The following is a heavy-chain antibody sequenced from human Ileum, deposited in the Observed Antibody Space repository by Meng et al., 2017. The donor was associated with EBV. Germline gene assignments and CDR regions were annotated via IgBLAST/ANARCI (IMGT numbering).Heavy chain of an antibody. V-gene: IGHV4-61*01. J-gene: IGHJ4*02. D-gene: IGHD1-7*01. CDR2: IYYSGST. CDR3: ATLRRIYWNYGFRGGHFDF. CDR1: GGSFTSDSYY. Sequence: VHLQDAGPRLLKPSETLSLPCTVSGGSFTSDSYYWSWLRQSPGKGMELIGYIYYSGSTNYTPSLKRRVTISVDTSKNQFSLNLGSVTAADTATYYCATLRRIYWNYGFRGGHFDFWGQGTLVTVSS.